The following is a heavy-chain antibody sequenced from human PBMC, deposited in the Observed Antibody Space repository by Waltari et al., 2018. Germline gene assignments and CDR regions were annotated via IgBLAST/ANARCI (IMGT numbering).Heavy chain of an antibody. Sequence: QVQLQESGPGLVKPSETLSLTCTVSGGSISSYYWSWIRQPPGKGLEWIGYIYYRGITNYNPSLKSRVTISVDTSKNQFSLKLSSVTAADTAVYYCAREQRITIFGVYLDWFDPWGQGTLVTVSS. CDR3: AREQRITIFGVYLDWFDP. CDR2: IYYRGIT. D-gene: IGHD3-3*01. J-gene: IGHJ5*02. CDR1: GGSISSYY. V-gene: IGHV4-59*01.